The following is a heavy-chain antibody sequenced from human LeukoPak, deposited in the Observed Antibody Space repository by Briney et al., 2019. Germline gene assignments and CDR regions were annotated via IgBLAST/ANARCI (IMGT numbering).Heavy chain of an antibody. Sequence: PGGCLRLSCAASVFTVSSNYMNWVRQAPGKGLEWVSYISSSSSTIYYADSVKGRFTISRDNAKNSLYLQMNSLRAEDTAVYYCARGAYYYEDWGQGTLVTVSS. CDR1: VFTVSSNY. CDR2: ISSSSSTI. J-gene: IGHJ4*02. D-gene: IGHD3-22*01. V-gene: IGHV3-48*01. CDR3: ARGAYYYED.